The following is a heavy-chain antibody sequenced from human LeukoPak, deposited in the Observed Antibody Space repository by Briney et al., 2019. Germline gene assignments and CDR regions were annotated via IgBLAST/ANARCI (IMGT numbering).Heavy chain of an antibody. Sequence: GGSLRLSCAASGFTFINDDMHWVRQAPGKGLEWVACIEHDGRNKFYADSVKGRFTISRDNFAKTLYLQMNSLTREDTAVYYCTRGPGYDYVWGSYRADYWGQGTLVTVSS. CDR3: TRGPGYDYVWGSYRADY. V-gene: IGHV3-30*19. D-gene: IGHD3-16*02. J-gene: IGHJ4*02. CDR1: GFTFINDD. CDR2: IEHDGRNK.